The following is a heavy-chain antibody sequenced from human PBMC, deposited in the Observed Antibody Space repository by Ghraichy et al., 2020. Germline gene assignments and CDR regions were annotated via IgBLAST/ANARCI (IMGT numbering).Heavy chain of an antibody. CDR3: ARALPGRESTLD. CDR2: IYYSGST. V-gene: IGHV4-61*01. D-gene: IGHD3-10*01. CDR1: GGSVSSASDF. J-gene: IGHJ4*02. Sequence: ESLNISCTVSGGSVSSASDFWNWIRQPPGKGLEWIGYIYYSGSTNYSPSLESRVTMSLDTSKNQFALKLKSVTAADTAVYYCARALPGRESTLDWGQGTLVAVSS.